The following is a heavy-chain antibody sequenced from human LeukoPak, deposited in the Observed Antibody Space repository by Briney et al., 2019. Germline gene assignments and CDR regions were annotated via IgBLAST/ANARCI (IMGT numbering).Heavy chain of an antibody. V-gene: IGHV3-74*01. J-gene: IGHJ4*02. CDR3: AKDLYSSGWYYFDY. D-gene: IGHD6-19*01. CDR2: INGDGSST. Sequence: GGSLKLSCAASGFTFSSYWMHWVRQAPGKGLVWVSRINGDGSSTAYADSVKGRFTISRDNAKNTLYLQMNSLRAEDTAVYYCAKDLYSSGWYYFDYWGQGTLVTVSS. CDR1: GFTFSSYW.